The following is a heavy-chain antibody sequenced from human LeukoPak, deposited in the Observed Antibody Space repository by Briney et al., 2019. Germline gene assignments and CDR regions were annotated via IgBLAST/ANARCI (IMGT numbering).Heavy chain of an antibody. J-gene: IGHJ6*02. Sequence: GGSLRLSCAASGFTFSSYAMSWIRQAPGKGLEWVSAISGSGGSTYYADSVKGRFTISRDNSKNTLYLQMNSLRAEDTAVYYCSREYFDWSRNYYYGMDVWGQGTTVTVSS. V-gene: IGHV3-23*01. D-gene: IGHD3-9*01. CDR2: ISGSGGST. CDR1: GFTFSSYA. CDR3: SREYFDWSRNYYYGMDV.